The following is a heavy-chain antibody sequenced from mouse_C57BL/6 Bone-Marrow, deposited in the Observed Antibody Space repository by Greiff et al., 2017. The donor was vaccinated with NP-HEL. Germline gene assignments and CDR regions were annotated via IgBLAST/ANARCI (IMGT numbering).Heavy chain of an antibody. J-gene: IGHJ4*01. Sequence: VQLQQSGPELVKPGASVKMSCKASGYTFTDYNMHWVKQSHGKSLEWIGYINPNNGGTSYNQKFKGKATLTVNKSSSTAYRELRSLTSEDSAVYYCARGAYYYGSSYAYYYAMDYWGQGTSVTVSS. V-gene: IGHV1-22*01. CDR3: ARGAYYYGSSYAYYYAMDY. D-gene: IGHD1-1*01. CDR1: GYTFTDYN. CDR2: INPNNGGT.